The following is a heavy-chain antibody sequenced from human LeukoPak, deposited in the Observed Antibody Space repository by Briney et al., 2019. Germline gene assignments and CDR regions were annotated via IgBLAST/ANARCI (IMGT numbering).Heavy chain of an antibody. D-gene: IGHD2-8*01. CDR1: GFTFSSYS. Sequence: GGSLRLSCAASGFTFSSYSMNWVRQAPGKGLEWVSYISSSSSTIYYADSVKGRFTISRDNAKNSLYLQMNSLRAEDTAVYYYAREIVLMVYPPDYWGQGTLVTVSS. CDR2: ISSSSSTI. CDR3: AREIVLMVYPPDY. V-gene: IGHV3-48*01. J-gene: IGHJ4*02.